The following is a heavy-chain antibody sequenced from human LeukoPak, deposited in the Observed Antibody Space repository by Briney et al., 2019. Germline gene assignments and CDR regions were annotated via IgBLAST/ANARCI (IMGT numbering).Heavy chain of an antibody. J-gene: IGHJ4*02. CDR3: ARGVYYDFWSGYLYAHFDY. V-gene: IGHV4-39*01. CDR2: IYYSGST. CDR1: GGSISSSSYY. Sequence: SETLSLTCTVSGGSISSSSYYWGWIRQPPGKGLGWIGSIYYSGSTYYNPSLKSRVTISVDTSKNQFSLKLSPVTAADTAVYYCARGVYYDFWSGYLYAHFDYWGQGTLVTVSS. D-gene: IGHD3-3*01.